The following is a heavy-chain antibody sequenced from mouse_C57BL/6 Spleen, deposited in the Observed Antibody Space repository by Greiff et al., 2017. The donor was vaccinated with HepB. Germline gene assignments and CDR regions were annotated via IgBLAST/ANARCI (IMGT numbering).Heavy chain of an antibody. CDR1: GFTFSSYA. D-gene: IGHD2-4*01. CDR2: ISDGGSYT. J-gene: IGHJ3*01. V-gene: IGHV5-4*01. CDR3: ARDPYDYDEAWFAY. Sequence: EVQLQQSGGGLVKPGGSLKLSCAASGFTFSSYAMSWVRQTPEKRLEWVATISDGGSYTYYPDNVKGRFTISRDNAKNNLYLQMSHLKSEDTAMYYCARDPYDYDEAWFAYWGQGTLVTVSA.